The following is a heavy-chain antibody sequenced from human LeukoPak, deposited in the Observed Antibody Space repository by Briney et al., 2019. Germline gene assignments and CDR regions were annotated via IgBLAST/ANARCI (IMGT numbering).Heavy chain of an antibody. CDR1: GFTFSSYA. CDR2: ISYDGSNK. V-gene: IGHV3-30-3*01. CDR3: ARDRHSGSYYGYFDY. J-gene: IGHJ4*02. Sequence: GRSLRLSCAASGFTFSSYAMHWVRQAPGKGLEWVATISYDGSNKYYADSVKGRFTISRDDSKNTLYLQMNSLRAEDTAVYYCARDRHSGSYYGYFDYWGQGTLVTVSS. D-gene: IGHD1-26*01.